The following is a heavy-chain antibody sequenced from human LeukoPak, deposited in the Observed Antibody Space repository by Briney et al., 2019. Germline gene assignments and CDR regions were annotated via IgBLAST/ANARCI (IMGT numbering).Heavy chain of an antibody. CDR2: INWNGGST. CDR1: GFTFDDYG. Sequence: GGSLRLSCAASGFTFDDYGMSWVRQAPGKGLEWVSGINWNGGSTGYADSVKGRFTISRDNAKNSLYLQMNSLRAEDTAVYYCARSATVTTSENFGYWGQGTLVTVSS. J-gene: IGHJ4*02. D-gene: IGHD4-11*01. CDR3: ARSATVTTSENFGY. V-gene: IGHV3-20*04.